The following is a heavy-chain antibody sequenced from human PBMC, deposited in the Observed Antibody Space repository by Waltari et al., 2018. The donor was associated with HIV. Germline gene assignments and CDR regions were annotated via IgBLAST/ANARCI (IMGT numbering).Heavy chain of an antibody. CDR2: INHSGST. D-gene: IGHD2-2*01. CDR1: GGSFSGYY. Sequence: QVQLQQWGAGLLKPSATLSLTCGVYGGSFSGYYWSWIRQPPGTGLEWIGEINHSGSTNYNPSLKSRVTISVDTSKNQFSLKLSSVTAADTAVYYCARLTPADQLPYYYYGMDVWGQGTTVTVSS. V-gene: IGHV4-34*01. J-gene: IGHJ6*02. CDR3: ARLTPADQLPYYYYGMDV.